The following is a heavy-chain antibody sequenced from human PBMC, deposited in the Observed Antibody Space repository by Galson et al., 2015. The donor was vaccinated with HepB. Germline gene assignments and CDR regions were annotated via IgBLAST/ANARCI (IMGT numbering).Heavy chain of an antibody. Sequence: SVKVSCKVSGYTLTELSMHWVRQAPGKGLEWMGGFDPEDGETIYAQKFQGRVTMTEDTSTDTAYMELSSLRSEDTAVYYCATGKDYYGSGSYSGWFDPWGQGTLVTVSS. CDR2: FDPEDGET. V-gene: IGHV1-24*01. CDR3: ATGKDYYGSGSYSGWFDP. J-gene: IGHJ5*02. CDR1: GYTLTELS. D-gene: IGHD3-10*01.